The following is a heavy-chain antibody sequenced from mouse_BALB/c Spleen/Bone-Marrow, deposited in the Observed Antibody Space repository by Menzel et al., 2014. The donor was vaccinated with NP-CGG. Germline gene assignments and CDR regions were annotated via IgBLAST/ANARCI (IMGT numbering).Heavy chain of an antibody. CDR1: GFTFSSYA. Sequence: GESGGGLVKPGGSLKLSCAASGFTFSSYAMSWVRQTPEKRLEWVASISSGGSTYYPDSVKGRFTISRDNARNILYLQMSSLRSEDTAMYYCARGGFRGLDYWGQGTTLTVSS. V-gene: IGHV5-6-5*01. CDR3: ARGGFRGLDY. J-gene: IGHJ2*01. CDR2: ISSGGST.